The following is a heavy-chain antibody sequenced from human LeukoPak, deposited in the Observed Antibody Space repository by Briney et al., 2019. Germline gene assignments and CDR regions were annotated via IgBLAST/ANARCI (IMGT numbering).Heavy chain of an antibody. CDR1: GFIFSTYA. D-gene: IGHD2-2*01. CDR3: AREEEMYGSISTDAFDI. J-gene: IGHJ3*02. V-gene: IGHV3-30-3*01. Sequence: PGGSLRLSCAASGFIFSTYAMHWVRQAPGKGLEWVAVISYDGNDKYYGDSAKGRFTISRDNSENTLYLQMNSLRAEDTAVYYCAREEEMYGSISTDAFDIWGQGTMVTVSS. CDR2: ISYDGNDK.